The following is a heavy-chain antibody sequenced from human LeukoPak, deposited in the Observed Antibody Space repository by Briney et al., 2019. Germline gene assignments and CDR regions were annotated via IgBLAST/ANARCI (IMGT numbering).Heavy chain of an antibody. CDR1: GFTFTSYY. Sequence: ASVKVSCKASGFTFTSYYMHWMRQPHAQGIEWMGIINPSSGSTTYAQKFEGRVTMTRDTSTSTVYMEMGRLRSEDTAVYFCARDREYNWNYGYFEYGGQGTLVTVSS. J-gene: IGHJ4*02. CDR3: ARDREYNWNYGYFEY. D-gene: IGHD1-7*01. CDR2: INPSSGST. V-gene: IGHV1-46*01.